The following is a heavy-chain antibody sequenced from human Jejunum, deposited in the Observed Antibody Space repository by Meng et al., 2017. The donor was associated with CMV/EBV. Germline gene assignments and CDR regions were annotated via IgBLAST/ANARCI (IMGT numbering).Heavy chain of an antibody. CDR2: ISWNSGKI. CDR3: AKPLSPYDFWSGTDY. D-gene: IGHD3-3*01. CDR1: GFTFDDYA. Sequence: GFTFDDYAMNWGRQAPGKGLEWVSGISWNSGKIDYADSVKGRFTISRDNAKTSLYLQMNSLKPEDTAFYYCAKPLSPYDFWSGTDYWGQGTLVTVSS. J-gene: IGHJ4*02. V-gene: IGHV3-9*01.